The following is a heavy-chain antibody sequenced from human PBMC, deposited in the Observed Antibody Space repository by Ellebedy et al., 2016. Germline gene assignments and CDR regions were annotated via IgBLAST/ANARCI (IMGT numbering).Heavy chain of an antibody. CDR2: ISWNSGSI. J-gene: IGHJ3*02. CDR1: GFTFDDYA. CDR3: TKNDAFDI. Sequence: GGSLRLSXAASGFTFDDYAMHWVRQAPGKGLEWVSGISWNSGSIGYADSVKGRFTISRDNAKNSLYLQMNSLRAEDTALYYCTKNDAFDIWGQGTMVTVSS. V-gene: IGHV3-9*01.